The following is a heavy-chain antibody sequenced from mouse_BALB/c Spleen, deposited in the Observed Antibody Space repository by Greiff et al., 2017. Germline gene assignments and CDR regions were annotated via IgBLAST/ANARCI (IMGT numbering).Heavy chain of an antibody. J-gene: IGHJ4*01. D-gene: IGHD2-14*01. CDR3: ARGGYDGAMDY. Sequence: EVKLQESGPELVKPGASVKMSCKASGYTFTSYVMHWVKQKPGQGLEWIGYINPYNDGTKYNEKFKGKATLTSDKSSSTAYMELSSLTSEDSAVYYCARGGYDGAMDYWGQGTSVTVSS. V-gene: IGHV1-14*01. CDR1: GYTFTSYV. CDR2: INPYNDGT.